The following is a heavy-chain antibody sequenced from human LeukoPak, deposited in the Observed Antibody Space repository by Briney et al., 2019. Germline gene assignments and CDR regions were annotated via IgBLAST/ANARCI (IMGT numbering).Heavy chain of an antibody. Sequence: XLTCVISXXXVXXXXXVWXXXRQSPXXXLXXXXRTYYRSKWYTDYAVSVKGRITVNPDTSKNQFSLQLNSVTPEDTAVYYCARDAPGQSYFDYWGQGTLVTVSS. CDR2: TYYRSKWYT. V-gene: IGHV6-1*01. CDR3: ARDAPGQSYFDY. J-gene: IGHJ4*02. CDR1: XXXVXXXXXV. D-gene: IGHD2-2*01.